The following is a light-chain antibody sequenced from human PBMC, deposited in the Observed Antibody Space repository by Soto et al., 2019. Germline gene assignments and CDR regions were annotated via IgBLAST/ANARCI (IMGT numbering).Light chain of an antibody. CDR3: SSYTSDSSYV. V-gene: IGLV2-14*01. Sequence: QSALTQPASVSGSPGQSITIPCTGTSSDVGLYDYVSWYQQHPGKAPRLMIYAVSNRPSGVSNRFSPSKSGNTASLFISGLQAEDEADYYCSSYTSDSSYVFGSGTKVTVL. CDR2: AVS. J-gene: IGLJ1*01. CDR1: SSDVGLYDY.